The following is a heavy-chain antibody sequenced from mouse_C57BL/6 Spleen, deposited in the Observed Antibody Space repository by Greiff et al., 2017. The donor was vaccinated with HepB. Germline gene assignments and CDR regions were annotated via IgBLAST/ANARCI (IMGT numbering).Heavy chain of an antibody. CDR2: IYPRSGNT. Sequence: LQESGAELARPGASVKLSCKASGYTFTSYGISWVKQRTGQGLEWIGEIYPRSGNTYYYEKFKGKATLTADKSSSTAYMELRSLTSEDSAVYFCARWSTGVYFDYWGQGTTLTVSS. D-gene: IGHD4-1*01. V-gene: IGHV1-81*01. CDR3: ARWSTGVYFDY. J-gene: IGHJ2*01. CDR1: GYTFTSYG.